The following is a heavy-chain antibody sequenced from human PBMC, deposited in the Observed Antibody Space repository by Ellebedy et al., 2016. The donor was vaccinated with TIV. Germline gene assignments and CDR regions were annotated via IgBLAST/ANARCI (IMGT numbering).Heavy chain of an antibody. V-gene: IGHV1-46*01. J-gene: IGHJ4*02. CDR3: ARDISRRSPIVRDY. Sequence: ASVKVSCKASGDTFTRCYFHWVRQAPGQGLEWMGVIDPSVGTTTYAQKFQDRVTMTRDTSTTTLYMELSNLRSEDTALYFCARDISRRSPIVRDYWGRGTLVTVSS. D-gene: IGHD3-10*01. CDR2: IDPSVGTT. CDR1: GDTFTRCY.